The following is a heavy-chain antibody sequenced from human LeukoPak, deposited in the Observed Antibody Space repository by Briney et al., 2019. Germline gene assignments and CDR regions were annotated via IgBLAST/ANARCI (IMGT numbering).Heavy chain of an antibody. V-gene: IGHV3-43D*03. CDR2: ISWDGGST. D-gene: IGHD5-24*01. CDR3: AKDTRRDGYKTVLDY. Sequence: GGSPRLSCAASGFTFDDYAMHWVRQAPGKGLEWVSLISWDGGSTYYADSVKGRFTISRDNSKNSLYLQMNSLRAEDTALYYCAKDTRRDGYKTVLDYWDQGTLVTVSS. J-gene: IGHJ4*02. CDR1: GFTFDDYA.